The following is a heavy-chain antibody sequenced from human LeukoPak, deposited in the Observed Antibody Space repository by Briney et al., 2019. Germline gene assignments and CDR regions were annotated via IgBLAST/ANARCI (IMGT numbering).Heavy chain of an antibody. V-gene: IGHV3-23*01. CDR3: ATFGVIVRNNYLDY. Sequence: PGGSLRLSCAASGFTFSSYAMSWVRQAPGKGLEWVSIINKSGGSTNYADSVKGRFTISRDNSENTLYLQVNSLRAEDTALYYCATFGVIVRNNYLDYWGQGALVAVSS. CDR1: GFTFSSYA. CDR2: INKSGGST. J-gene: IGHJ4*02. D-gene: IGHD2-21*01.